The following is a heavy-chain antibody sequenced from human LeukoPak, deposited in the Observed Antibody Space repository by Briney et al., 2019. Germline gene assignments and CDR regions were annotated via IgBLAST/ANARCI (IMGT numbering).Heavy chain of an antibody. J-gene: IGHJ4*02. Sequence: GDSLRLSCAASGFIFSDYSMNWVRQAPGKGLAWISYTNKDSSTIYYADSVMGRFTISRDNAENSLYLQLNSLTDEDTAVYYCARATRSFDYWGRGTLVTVSS. CDR2: TNKDSSTI. CDR1: GFIFSDYS. V-gene: IGHV3-48*02. CDR3: ARATRSFDY. D-gene: IGHD6-6*01.